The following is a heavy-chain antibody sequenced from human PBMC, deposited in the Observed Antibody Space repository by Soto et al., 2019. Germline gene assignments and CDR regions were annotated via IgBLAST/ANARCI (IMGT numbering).Heavy chain of an antibody. D-gene: IGHD2-2*01. CDR3: ARDVGDCSSTSCYGGSYFDY. Sequence: QVQLVQSGAEVKKPGSSVKVSCKASGGTFSSYTISWVRQAPGQGLEWMGRIIPILGIANYAQKFQGRVTISADKSTSTDYMELSSLRSEDTAVYYCARDVGDCSSTSCYGGSYFDYWGQGTLVTVSS. J-gene: IGHJ4*02. V-gene: IGHV1-69*08. CDR2: IIPILGIA. CDR1: GGTFSSYT.